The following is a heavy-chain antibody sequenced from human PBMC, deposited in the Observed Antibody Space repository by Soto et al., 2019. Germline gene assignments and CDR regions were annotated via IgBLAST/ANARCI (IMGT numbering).Heavy chain of an antibody. J-gene: IGHJ4*01. V-gene: IGHV3-23*01. D-gene: IGHD5-18*01. CDR3: TRAVVGSSYAYLPAD. Sequence: ESGGGLVQPGGSLRLSCAASGLIFSSSSMTWVRQAPGKGLEWVSGLSSGGTATYYAVSVKGRFTISRDNSKNTLYLQVNSLRVEDTALYYCTRAVVGSSYAYLPADWGHGTLVTVAS. CDR1: GLIFSSSS. CDR2: LSSGGTAT.